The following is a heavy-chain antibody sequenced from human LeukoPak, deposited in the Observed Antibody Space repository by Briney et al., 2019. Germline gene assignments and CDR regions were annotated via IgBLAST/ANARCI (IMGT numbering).Heavy chain of an antibody. Sequence: GGSLRLSCAASGFTFSNYGMYWARQAPGTGLGWVTFISDDGSRKYYVDSVKGRFTISRDNSKNTLYLQMNSLRVEDTAVYYCAKDRSTTWSFDYWGQGTLVSVSS. CDR2: ISDDGSRK. J-gene: IGHJ4*02. CDR3: AKDRSTTWSFDY. D-gene: IGHD6-13*01. CDR1: GFTFSNYG. V-gene: IGHV3-30*18.